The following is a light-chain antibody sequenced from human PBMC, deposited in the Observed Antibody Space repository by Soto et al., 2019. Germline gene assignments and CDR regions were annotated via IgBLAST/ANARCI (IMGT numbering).Light chain of an antibody. J-gene: IGKJ4*01. CDR3: QKSNSAPRT. CDR1: QAISTY. Sequence: DIQMTQSPSSLSASVGDRVTITCRASQAISTYLAWYQQKPGKVPQLLIYSASTLQSGVPTRFSGSGSGTDFSLTISRLQPEDVAAYYCQKSNSAPRTFGGGTKVEIK. CDR2: SAS. V-gene: IGKV1-27*01.